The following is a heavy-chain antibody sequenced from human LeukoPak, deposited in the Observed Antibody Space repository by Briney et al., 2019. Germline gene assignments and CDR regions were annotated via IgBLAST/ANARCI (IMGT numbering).Heavy chain of an antibody. CDR2: IIPIFGTA. D-gene: IGHD4-17*01. Sequence: SVKVSCKASGGTFISYAISWVRQAPGQGLEWMGGIIPIFGTANYAQKFQGRVTITADESTSTAYMELSSLRSEDTAVYYCARVGDYGDHEYFQHWGQGTLVTVSP. V-gene: IGHV1-69*13. J-gene: IGHJ1*01. CDR3: ARVGDYGDHEYFQH. CDR1: GGTFISYA.